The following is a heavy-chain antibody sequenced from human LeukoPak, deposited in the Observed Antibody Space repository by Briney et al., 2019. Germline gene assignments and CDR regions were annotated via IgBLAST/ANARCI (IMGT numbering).Heavy chain of an antibody. Sequence: ETLSLTCTVSGGSISSYYWSWIRQPAGKGLEWIGRIYTSGSTNYNPSLKSRVTMSVDTSKNQFSLKLSSVTAADTAVYYCARGRRKEYCSSTSCYLGMDVWGQGTTVTVSS. J-gene: IGHJ6*02. D-gene: IGHD2-2*01. CDR3: ARGRRKEYCSSTSCYLGMDV. V-gene: IGHV4-4*07. CDR1: GGSISSYY. CDR2: IYTSGST.